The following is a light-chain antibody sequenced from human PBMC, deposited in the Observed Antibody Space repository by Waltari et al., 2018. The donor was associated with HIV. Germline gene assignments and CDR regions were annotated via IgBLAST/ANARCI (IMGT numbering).Light chain of an antibody. CDR3: QRRGNWPIT. Sequence: EIVLTQSPATLSLSPGESATLSCRASQSVSWLAWYQQKPGQAPRLLIYHASNTDAGIPARCSGSGSETDFTLTISSLEPEDFAVYDCQRRGNWPITLGQGTRLEIK. J-gene: IGKJ5*01. CDR1: QSVSW. CDR2: HAS. V-gene: IGKV3-11*01.